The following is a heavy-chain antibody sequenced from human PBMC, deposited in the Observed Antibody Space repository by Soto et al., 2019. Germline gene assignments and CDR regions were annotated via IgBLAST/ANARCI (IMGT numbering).Heavy chain of an antibody. D-gene: IGHD4-17*01. Sequence: PSETLSLTCTVSGGSISSGDYYWSWIRQPPGKGLEWIGYIYYSGSTYYNPSLKSRVTISVDTSKNQFSLKLSSVTAADTAVYYCARSLVEMTTVTTFDYWGQGTLVTVSS. CDR1: GGSISSGDYY. CDR2: IYYSGST. J-gene: IGHJ4*02. CDR3: ARSLVEMTTVTTFDY. V-gene: IGHV4-30-4*01.